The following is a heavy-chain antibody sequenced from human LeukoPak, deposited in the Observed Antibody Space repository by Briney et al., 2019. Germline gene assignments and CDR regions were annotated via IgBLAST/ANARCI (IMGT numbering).Heavy chain of an antibody. D-gene: IGHD3-10*01. CDR2: INPSGGGT. Sequence: ASVKVSCKAPGYTFTSYYMHCVRQAPGQGLEWMGIINPSGGGTSYAQKFQGRVTMTSDTSTSTVYMELSSLRSDDTAVYYCARAYGSGSYTLLFFDYWGQGTLVTVSS. CDR1: GYTFTSYY. CDR3: ARAYGSGSYTLLFFDY. V-gene: IGHV1-46*01. J-gene: IGHJ4*02.